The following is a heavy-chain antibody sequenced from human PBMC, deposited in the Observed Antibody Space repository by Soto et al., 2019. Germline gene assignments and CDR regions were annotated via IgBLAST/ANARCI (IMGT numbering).Heavy chain of an antibody. J-gene: IGHJ4*02. D-gene: IGHD5-18*01. V-gene: IGHV3-30*18. CDR3: AKRYGYPDN. CDR1: GFTFSSYG. Sequence: GGSLRLSCAASGFTFSSYGMHWVRQAPGKGLEWVAVISYDGSNKYYADSVKGRFTISRDNSKNTLYLQMNSLRAEDTAVYYCAKRYGYPDNWGQGTLVTVSS. CDR2: ISYDGSNK.